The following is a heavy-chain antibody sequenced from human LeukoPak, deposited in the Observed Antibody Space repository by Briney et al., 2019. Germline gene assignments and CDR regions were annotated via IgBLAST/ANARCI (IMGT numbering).Heavy chain of an antibody. D-gene: IGHD3-3*01. V-gene: IGHV3-30*02. CDR3: ASSLTSQRDY. Sequence: GGSLRLSCAASGFTFSSYGMHWVRQAPGKGLEWVAFIQFDGSNKFYADSVKGRFIISRDNSKNTLYLQMNSLRAEDTAVYYCASSLTSQRDYWGQGTLVTVSS. CDR1: GFTFSSYG. CDR2: IQFDGSNK. J-gene: IGHJ4*02.